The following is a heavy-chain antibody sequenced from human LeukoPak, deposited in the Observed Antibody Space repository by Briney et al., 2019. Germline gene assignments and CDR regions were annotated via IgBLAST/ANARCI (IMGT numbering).Heavy chain of an antibody. J-gene: IGHJ4*02. Sequence: GGSLRLSCAASGFTFSTYWMSWVRQAPGKGLEWVSGISGSGDSTYYADSVKGRFTISRDNSKNTLYLQMNSLRAEDTAVYYCARRSGIAVAGAFDYWGQGTLVTVSS. CDR2: ISGSGDST. CDR1: GFTFSTYW. CDR3: ARRSGIAVAGAFDY. V-gene: IGHV3-23*01. D-gene: IGHD6-19*01.